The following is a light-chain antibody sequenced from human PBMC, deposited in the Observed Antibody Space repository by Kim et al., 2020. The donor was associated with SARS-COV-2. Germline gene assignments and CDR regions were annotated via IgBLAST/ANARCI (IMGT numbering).Light chain of an antibody. Sequence: GQSVTISCSGSASNIGNNDVFWFQQFPGTAPKLLIYANNQRPSGVPDRFSASKSGASASLAINGLRSDDDADYYCAAWDGSLSDVIFGGGTQLTVL. V-gene: IGLV1-47*01. CDR2: ANN. CDR1: ASNIGNND. CDR3: AAWDGSLSDVI. J-gene: IGLJ2*01.